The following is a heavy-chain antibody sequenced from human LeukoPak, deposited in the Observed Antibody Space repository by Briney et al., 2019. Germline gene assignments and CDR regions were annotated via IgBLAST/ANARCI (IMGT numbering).Heavy chain of an antibody. D-gene: IGHD1-14*01. V-gene: IGHV5-51*01. CDR2: IYPGDSDT. CDR3: ARHRKPHGTDAFDI. J-gene: IGHJ3*02. Sequence: GESLKISFKGAGYSFTSYWIGWVRQMPGKGLEWMGIIYPGDSDTRYSPSFQGQVTISADKSISTAYLQWSSLKASDTAMYYCARHRKPHGTDAFDIWGQGTMVTVSS. CDR1: GYSFTSYW.